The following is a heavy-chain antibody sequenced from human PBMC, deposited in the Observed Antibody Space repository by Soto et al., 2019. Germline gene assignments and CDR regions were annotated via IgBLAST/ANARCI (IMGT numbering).Heavy chain of an antibody. CDR2: ISYDGSNK. CDR3: ARGQRWLRVQNFDY. D-gene: IGHD5-12*01. V-gene: IGHV3-30-3*01. CDR1: GFTFSSYA. Sequence: PGGSLRLSCAASGFTFSSYAMHWVRQAPGKGLEWVAVISYDGSNKYYADSVKGRFTISRDNSKNTLYLQMNSLRAEDTAVYYCARGQRWLRVQNFDYWGQGT. J-gene: IGHJ4*02.